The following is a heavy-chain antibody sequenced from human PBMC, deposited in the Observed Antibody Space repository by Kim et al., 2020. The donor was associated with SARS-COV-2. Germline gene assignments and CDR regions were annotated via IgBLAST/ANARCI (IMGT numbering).Heavy chain of an antibody. V-gene: IGHV3-48*03. CDR3: ARESLGAFDI. D-gene: IGHD1-26*01. CDR1: GFTFSSYE. Sequence: GGSLRLSCAASGFTFSSYEMNWVRQAPGKGLEWVSYISSSGSTIYYADSVKGRFTISRDNAKNSLYLQMNSLRAEDTAVYYCARESLGAFDIWGQGTMVTVSS. CDR2: ISSSGSTI. J-gene: IGHJ3*02.